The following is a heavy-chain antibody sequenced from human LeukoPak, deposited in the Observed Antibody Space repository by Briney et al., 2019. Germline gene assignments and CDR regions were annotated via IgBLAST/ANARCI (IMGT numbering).Heavy chain of an antibody. D-gene: IGHD3-9*01. J-gene: IGHJ6*03. CDR1: GYTFTSYD. Sequence: ASVKVSCKASGYTFTSYDINWVRQATGQGLEWMGWMNPNSGNTGDAQKFQGRVTMTRNTSISTAYMELSSLRSEDTAVYYCARVGYYDILTGYYTTNYYYYYYMDVWGKGTTVTISS. CDR2: MNPNSGNT. V-gene: IGHV1-8*01. CDR3: ARVGYYDILTGYYTTNYYYYYYMDV.